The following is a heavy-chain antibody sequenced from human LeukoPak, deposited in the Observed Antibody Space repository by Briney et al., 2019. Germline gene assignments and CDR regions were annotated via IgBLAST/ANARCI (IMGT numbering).Heavy chain of an antibody. D-gene: IGHD6-13*01. V-gene: IGHV3-53*01. CDR3: ARASIAAAGYYFDY. J-gene: IGHJ4*02. CDR2: IYSGGST. Sequence: GGSLRLSCAASGFTVSTNYMTWVRQAPGKGLEWVSVIYSGGSTYYSDSVKGRFTISRDNSKNTLYLQLNNLRAEDTAVYYCARASIAAAGYYFDYWGQGTLVTVSS. CDR1: GFTVSTNY.